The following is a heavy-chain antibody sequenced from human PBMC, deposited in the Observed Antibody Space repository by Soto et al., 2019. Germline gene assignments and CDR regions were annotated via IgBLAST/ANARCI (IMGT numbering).Heavy chain of an antibody. Sequence: EVQLVESGGGLVQPGGSLKLACLASGFPLSDSAIHWVRKASGKGLEWVGRIRSKTNNYATTYGAPVRGRFTLYRDDSKNTAYLQTNNLESEDAAVYYCTRHAGGQVEHSFYYSFVDVWGKGTTVSV. CDR1: GFPLSDSA. J-gene: IGHJ6*03. CDR3: TRHAGGQVEHSFYYSFVDV. D-gene: IGHD2-15*01. CDR2: IRSKTNNYAT. V-gene: IGHV3-73*01.